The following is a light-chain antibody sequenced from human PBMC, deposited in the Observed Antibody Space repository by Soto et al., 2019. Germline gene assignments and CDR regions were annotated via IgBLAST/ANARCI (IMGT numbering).Light chain of an antibody. V-gene: IGKV3-20*01. CDR2: GVS. CDR3: QQYSISST. CDR1: QRVSSSS. Sequence: DIVLTQVPASLFFSSGERANPSCRASQRVSSSSLAWYQHKPGQSPRLLIFGVSSRATDIPDRFSGSGSGTGFTLTINRLEPEDFAVYYCQQYSISSTFGQGNKGDIK. J-gene: IGKJ1*01.